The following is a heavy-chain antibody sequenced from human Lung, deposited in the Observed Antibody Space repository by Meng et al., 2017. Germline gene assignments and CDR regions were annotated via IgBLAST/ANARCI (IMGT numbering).Heavy chain of an antibody. CDR3: VRDEDISAAGKLFGDY. Sequence: VHLWSGGERSQNPGASVKVSCKPSGYSFRAYWLHWVRQAPGQGLEWMGRIDPRSGGTQYAQNFQDRVTMTRDTSISTTYMELSRLTSDDTAVYYCVRDEDISAAGKLFGDYWGQGTLVTVSS. CDR1: GYSFRAYW. J-gene: IGHJ4*02. V-gene: IGHV1-2*06. D-gene: IGHD6-13*01. CDR2: IDPRSGGT.